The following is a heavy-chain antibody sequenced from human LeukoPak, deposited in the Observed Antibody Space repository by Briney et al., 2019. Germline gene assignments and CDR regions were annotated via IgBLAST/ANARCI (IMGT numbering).Heavy chain of an antibody. V-gene: IGHV3-73*01. J-gene: IGHJ4*02. Sequence: PGGSLRLSCAASGFTFSGSAMHWVRQASGKGLEWVGRIIVKPNNYATEYTASLKGRFTIARDDSRNTAYLQMDSLKTEDTAVYYCARSTIMGASVDYWGQGTLVTVSS. CDR2: IIVKPNNYAT. CDR1: GFTFSGSA. D-gene: IGHD1-26*01. CDR3: ARSTIMGASVDY.